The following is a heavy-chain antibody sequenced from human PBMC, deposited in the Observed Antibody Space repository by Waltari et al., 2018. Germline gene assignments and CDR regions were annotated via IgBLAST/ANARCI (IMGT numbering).Heavy chain of an antibody. CDR2: INHSGST. CDR1: GGSFSGYS. CDR3: ARGGRYCSGGSCYDWFDP. D-gene: IGHD2-15*01. V-gene: IGHV4-34*01. Sequence: QVQLPQWGAGRLKPSETLFLTCAGYGGSFSGYSWSGIRQPPGQGLEWIGEINHSGSTNSNPSLKSRVTISGGTSKNQCSLKLSSVTAADTAVYYCARGGRYCSGGSCYDWFDPWGQGTLVTVSS. J-gene: IGHJ5*02.